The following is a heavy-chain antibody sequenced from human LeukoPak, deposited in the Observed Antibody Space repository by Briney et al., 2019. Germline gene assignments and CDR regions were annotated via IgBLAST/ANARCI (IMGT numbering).Heavy chain of an antibody. J-gene: IGHJ4*02. V-gene: IGHV3-74*01. CDR2: IKSDGTIT. Sequence: GGSLRLSCAASGLPFSTYLMHWVRQAPGKGPEGFSRIKSDGTITNYADSVKGRFTISRDNAKNTLYMQMNSLRGEDTAVYYCASLLPPTWGQGTLVTVSS. CDR3: ASLLPPT. CDR1: GLPFSTYL. D-gene: IGHD1-26*01.